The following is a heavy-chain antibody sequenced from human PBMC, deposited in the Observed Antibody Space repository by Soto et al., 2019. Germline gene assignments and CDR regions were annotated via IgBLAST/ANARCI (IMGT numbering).Heavy chain of an antibody. CDR3: TTSRREKSCTSVSCYGVAAY. CDR1: GFTFNSAW. V-gene: IGHV3-15*02. D-gene: IGHD2-2*01. Sequence: EVPLVESGGALVKPGESLTLSCAASGFTFNSAWMTWVRQAPGKGLEWVGRIKSWTDGGRVDTAAPVKGRFTISRDDSKNTFYLQMNSLKSEDTAVYYCTTSRREKSCTSVSCYGVAAYWGQGTLVTVSS. CDR2: IKSWTDGGRV. J-gene: IGHJ4*02.